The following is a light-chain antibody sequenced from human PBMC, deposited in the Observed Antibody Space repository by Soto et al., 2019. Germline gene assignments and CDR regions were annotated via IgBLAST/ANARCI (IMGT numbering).Light chain of an antibody. CDR2: GAS. J-gene: IGKJ1*01. V-gene: IGKV3-20*01. CDR1: QSVGNNY. Sequence: PSTLSLSPGERATLSCRASQSVGNNYLAWYQQKPGQAPRLLIYGASNRATGIPDRFSGSGSGTDFTLTISRLAPEDFAVYYSQQYGSSGTFGQGTKVDI. CDR3: QQYGSSGT.